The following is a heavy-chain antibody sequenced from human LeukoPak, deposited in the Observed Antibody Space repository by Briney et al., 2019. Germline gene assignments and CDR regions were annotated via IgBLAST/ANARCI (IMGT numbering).Heavy chain of an antibody. Sequence: GGSLRLSCAASGFTFSSYEMNWVRQAPGKGLEWVSYISSSGSTIYYADSVKGRFTISRDNAKNSLYLQMNSLRAEDTAVYYCARGIRRFGDPYYYYYMDVWGKGTTVTISS. V-gene: IGHV3-48*03. J-gene: IGHJ6*03. CDR1: GFTFSSYE. D-gene: IGHD3-10*01. CDR3: ARGIRRFGDPYYYYYMDV. CDR2: ISSSGSTI.